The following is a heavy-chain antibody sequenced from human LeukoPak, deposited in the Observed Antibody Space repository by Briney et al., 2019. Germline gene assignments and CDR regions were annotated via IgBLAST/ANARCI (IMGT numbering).Heavy chain of an antibody. CDR3: ARGPFRDRYYYGSGSYSNSDY. CDR1: GYTFTSYD. J-gene: IGHJ4*02. Sequence: GASVKVSCKASGYTFTSYDINWVRQATGQGLEWMGWMNPNSGNTGYAQKFQGRVTMTGNTSISTAYMELSSLRSEDTAVYYCARGPFRDRYYYGSGSYSNSDYWGQGTLVTVSS. CDR2: MNPNSGNT. D-gene: IGHD3-10*01. V-gene: IGHV1-8*01.